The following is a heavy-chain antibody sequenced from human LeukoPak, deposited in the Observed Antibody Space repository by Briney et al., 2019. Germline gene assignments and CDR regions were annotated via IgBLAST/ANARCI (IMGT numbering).Heavy chain of an antibody. J-gene: IGHJ3*02. Sequence: GGSLRLSCAASGFTFSDHYMDWVRQAPGKGLEWVGRTRNKANSYTTEYAASVKGRFTISRDDSKNSLYLQMNSLKTEDTAVYYCAREVTGDWSEAFDIWGQGTMVTVSS. D-gene: IGHD7-27*01. CDR2: TRNKANSYTT. CDR1: GFTFSDHY. CDR3: AREVTGDWSEAFDI. V-gene: IGHV3-72*01.